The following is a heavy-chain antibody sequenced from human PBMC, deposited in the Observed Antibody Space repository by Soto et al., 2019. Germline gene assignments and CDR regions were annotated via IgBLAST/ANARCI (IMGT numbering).Heavy chain of an antibody. CDR3: TTGYYYGSSQFDY. J-gene: IGHJ4*02. V-gene: IGHV3-15*01. D-gene: IGHD3-10*01. CDR2: IKSKTDGGTT. CDR1: GFTFSNSW. Sequence: GGSLRLSCAASGFTFSNSWMSWVRQAPGKGLEWVGRIKSKTDGGTTDYAAPVKGRFTISRDDSKNTLYLQMNSLKTEDTAVYYCTTGYYYGSSQFDYWGQGTLVTVSS.